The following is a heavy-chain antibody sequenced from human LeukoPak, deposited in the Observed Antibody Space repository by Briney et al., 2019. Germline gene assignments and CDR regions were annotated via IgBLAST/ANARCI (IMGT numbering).Heavy chain of an antibody. CDR2: ISSSSSTI. CDR1: GFTFSSYS. CDR3: ARVVASGYYDY. J-gene: IGHJ4*02. D-gene: IGHD3-22*01. Sequence: GGSLRLSCAASGFTFSSYSMNWVRQAPGKGLEWVSYISSSSSTIYYADSVKGRFTISRDNAKNSLYLQMNSLRAEDTAVYYCARVVASGYYDYWGQGTLVTVSS. V-gene: IGHV3-48*04.